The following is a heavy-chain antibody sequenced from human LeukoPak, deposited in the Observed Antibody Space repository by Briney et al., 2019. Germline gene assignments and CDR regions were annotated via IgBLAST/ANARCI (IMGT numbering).Heavy chain of an antibody. J-gene: IGHJ3*02. V-gene: IGHV1-46*01. CDR2: INPSGGST. D-gene: IGHD5-24*01. Sequence: ASVKVSCKASGYTFTSYYMHWVRQAPGQGLEWMGIINPSGGSTSYAQKFQGRVTMTRDTSTSTVYMELSSLRSEDTAVYYCARENVEMATGSAFDIWGQGTMVTVSS. CDR3: ARENVEMATGSAFDI. CDR1: GYTFTSYY.